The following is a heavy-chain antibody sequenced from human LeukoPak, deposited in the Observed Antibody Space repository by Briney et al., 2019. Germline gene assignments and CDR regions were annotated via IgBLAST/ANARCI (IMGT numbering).Heavy chain of an antibody. D-gene: IGHD6-19*01. CDR2: IYTGGNT. V-gene: IGHV3-53*01. Sequence: PGGSLRLSCAASGFXVXXNYMXWXXXAPGXGLEWVSVIYTGGNTYYAESVKGRFTISRDNSKNTLYLQMHSLRAEDTAVYYCASPSSGQSFDIWGQGTMVTVSS. CDR3: ASPSSGQSFDI. J-gene: IGHJ3*02. CDR1: GFXVXXNY.